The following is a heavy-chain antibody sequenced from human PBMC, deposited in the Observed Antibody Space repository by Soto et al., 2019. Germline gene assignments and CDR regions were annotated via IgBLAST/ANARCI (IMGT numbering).Heavy chain of an antibody. CDR3: ARLLPSGFMELWPRDYFDY. J-gene: IGHJ4*02. CDR1: GGSFSGYY. CDR2: INHSGST. D-gene: IGHD3-3*01. Sequence: PSETLSLTCAVYGGSFSGYYWSWIRQPPGKGLEWIGEINHSGSTNYNPSLKSRVTISVDTSKNQFSLKLSSVTAADTAVYYCARLLPSGFMELWPRDYFDYWGQGTLVTVSS. V-gene: IGHV4-34*01.